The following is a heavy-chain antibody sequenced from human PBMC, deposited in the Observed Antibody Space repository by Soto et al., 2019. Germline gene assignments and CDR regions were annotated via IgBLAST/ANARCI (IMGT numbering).Heavy chain of an antibody. D-gene: IGHD3-10*01. Sequence: QVQLVQSGPEVKKPGASVRVSCMTSGYAFTSYGVNWVRQVPGQGLEWMGWIAPHSGRTTYLPKFQGRVTITADPSTNTAYMELTSLGSDDTGIYFCARAATGSYHSAYWGQGTVVTVSA. CDR3: ARAATGSYHSAY. CDR1: GYAFTSYG. CDR2: IAPHSGRT. V-gene: IGHV1-18*04. J-gene: IGHJ4*02.